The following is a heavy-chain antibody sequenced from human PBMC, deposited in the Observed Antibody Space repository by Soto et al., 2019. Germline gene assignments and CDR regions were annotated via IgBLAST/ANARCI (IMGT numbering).Heavy chain of an antibody. CDR1: TLTFSSYA. J-gene: IGHJ5*02. Sequence: GGSLRLSCTASTLTFSSYAMSWVRQAPGKGLEWVSGISGSDDGTFYADSVKGRFTVSRDNSKNTLYLQMTSLRAEDTAVYYCAKGPYSGSSYNWFDPWGQGTLVTASS. V-gene: IGHV3-23*01. CDR2: ISGSDDGT. D-gene: IGHD6-13*01. CDR3: AKGPYSGSSYNWFDP.